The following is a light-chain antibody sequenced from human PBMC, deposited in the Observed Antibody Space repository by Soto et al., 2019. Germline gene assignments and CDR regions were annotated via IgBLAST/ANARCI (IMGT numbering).Light chain of an antibody. CDR1: SSDVGGYNY. V-gene: IGLV2-14*01. J-gene: IGLJ1*01. CDR2: EVN. Sequence: QAASVSGSPGQSITISCTGTSSDVGGYNYVSWYQQYPGTAPKLIIYEVNKRPSGVSNRFSGSKSGNTASLTISGLQADDESDYFCTSYRSSSTLDVFGTGTKLTVL. CDR3: TSYRSSSTLDV.